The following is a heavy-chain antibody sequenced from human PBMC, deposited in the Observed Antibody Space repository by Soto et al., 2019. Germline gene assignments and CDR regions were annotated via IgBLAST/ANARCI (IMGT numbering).Heavy chain of an antibody. V-gene: IGHV3-30*03. CDR2: ISYDGTNE. J-gene: IGHJ4*02. Sequence: QVQLVESGGGVVQPGMSLRLSCAASGFSFSSYGMHWVRQAPGKGLEWVAMISYDGTNEYYADSVKGRVTISRDNFKNAVYLKMNSLRTENTAVFYCATQECDWNDRYDCWCQGALVTVTT. CDR3: ATQECDWNDRYDC. D-gene: IGHD1-1*01. CDR1: GFSFSSYG.